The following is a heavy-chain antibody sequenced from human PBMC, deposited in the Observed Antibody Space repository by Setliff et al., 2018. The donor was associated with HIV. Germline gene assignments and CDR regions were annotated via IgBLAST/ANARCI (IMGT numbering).Heavy chain of an antibody. J-gene: IGHJ4*02. CDR1: GGSISSGSYY. D-gene: IGHD5-18*01. V-gene: IGHV4-61*02. Sequence: PSETLSLTCTVSGGSISSGSYYWSWIRQPAGKGLEWIGRIHTSGSTNYNPSLKSRVTISVDTSKNQFSLRLSSVTAADTAVYYCARTRGYTYGYIDSWGQGTLVTVSS. CDR2: IHTSGST. CDR3: ARTRGYTYGYIDS.